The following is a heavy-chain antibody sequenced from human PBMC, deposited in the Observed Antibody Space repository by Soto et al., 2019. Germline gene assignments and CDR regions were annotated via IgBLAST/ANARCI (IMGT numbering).Heavy chain of an antibody. J-gene: IGHJ4*02. D-gene: IGHD2-15*01. V-gene: IGHV4-31*11. CDR2: NDYSGTP. Sequence: TLSLSNALSGGSISSGAYYRSWFRQHPGKGRQWIGYNDYSGTPYCSPTLESRVTLSVDMSKIQVSLNLSSVTAADTAVYCCARDLGGYCTRGSASGRAAGGPVTLVTVS. CDR3: ARDLGGYCTRGSASGRAA. CDR1: GGSISSGAYY.